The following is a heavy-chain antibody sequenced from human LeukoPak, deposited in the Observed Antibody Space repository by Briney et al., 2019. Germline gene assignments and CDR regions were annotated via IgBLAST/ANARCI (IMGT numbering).Heavy chain of an antibody. CDR3: ARGRTYYYDSSGYNRVGMDV. V-gene: IGHV4-34*01. CDR1: GFTFSTYW. D-gene: IGHD3-22*01. J-gene: IGHJ6*02. Sequence: GSLRLSCAASGFTFSTYWMIWVRQAPGKGLEWIGEINHSGSTNYNPSLKSRVTISVDTSKNQFSLKLSSVTAADTAVYYCARGRTYYYDSSGYNRVGMDVWGQGTTVTVSS. CDR2: INHSGST.